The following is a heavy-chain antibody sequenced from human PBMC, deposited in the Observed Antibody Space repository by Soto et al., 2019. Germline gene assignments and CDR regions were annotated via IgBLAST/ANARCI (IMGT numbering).Heavy chain of an antibody. Sequence: QVQLVESGGGLVKPGGSLRLSCAASRFTFSDYYMTWIRQAPGKGLEWVSYISSSGTGIYDPDFVKGRFTISRDNAKNSLYLQMSSLRAEDTAVYYCARAYSDAFDIWGQGTMVTVSS. D-gene: IGHD2-15*01. J-gene: IGHJ3*02. CDR2: ISSSGTGI. CDR3: ARAYSDAFDI. V-gene: IGHV3-11*01. CDR1: RFTFSDYY.